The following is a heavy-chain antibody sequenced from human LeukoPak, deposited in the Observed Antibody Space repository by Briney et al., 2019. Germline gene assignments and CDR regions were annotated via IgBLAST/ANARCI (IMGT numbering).Heavy chain of an antibody. D-gene: IGHD6-13*01. V-gene: IGHV3-15*01. Sequence: GWSLRLSCVASGITFSNYWMSWVRQAPGKGLEWVGRIKSKDDGETIDYNTPVKGRFTISRDDSKNTLYLEMNSLKNEDTAMYYCTVRSSIWSQGTLVTVSS. CDR3: TVRSSI. J-gene: IGHJ4*02. CDR2: IKSKDDGETI. CDR1: GITFSNYW.